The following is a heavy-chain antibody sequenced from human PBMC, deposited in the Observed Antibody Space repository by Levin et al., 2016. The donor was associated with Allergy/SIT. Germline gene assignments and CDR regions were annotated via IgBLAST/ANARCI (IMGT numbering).Heavy chain of an antibody. CDR2: IYYSGST. V-gene: IGHV4-39*01. CDR3: ARHPLRRFQSGADY. D-gene: IGHD3-3*01. Sequence: WIRQPPRKGLEWIGSIYYSGSTYYNPSLKSRVTISVDTSKNQFSLKLSSVTAADTAVYYCARHPLRRFQSGADYWGQGTLVTVSS. J-gene: IGHJ4*02.